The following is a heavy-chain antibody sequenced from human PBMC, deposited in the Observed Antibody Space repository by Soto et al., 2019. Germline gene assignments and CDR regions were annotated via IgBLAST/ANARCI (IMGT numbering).Heavy chain of an antibody. D-gene: IGHD6-19*01. CDR3: ARHYMAVAGSSFFYFDY. Sequence: PGESLKISCKGSGYSFASFWIGWVRQMPGKGLEWMGIIYPGDSDTTYSPSFQGQVTISADKSISTAYLQWSSLEASDTAMYYCARHYMAVAGSSFFYFDYWGQGTPVTVSS. CDR2: IYPGDSDT. J-gene: IGHJ4*02. V-gene: IGHV5-51*01. CDR1: GYSFASFW.